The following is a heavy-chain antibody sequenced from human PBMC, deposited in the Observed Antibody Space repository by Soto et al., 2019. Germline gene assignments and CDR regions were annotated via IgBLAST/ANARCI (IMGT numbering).Heavy chain of an antibody. D-gene: IGHD2-15*01. V-gene: IGHV1-46*01. CDR1: GSTFTSYG. CDR3: ARDRVVESHSFSFEY. CDR2: INPSDGST. J-gene: IGHJ4*02. Sequence: ASVKVSCNSSGSTFTSYGIICVRHPPGQGLELMGIINPSDGSTTYTQKFQGRVTMTRDTSTSTVYMEVSSLRSEDTAVYYCARDRVVESHSFSFEYWGQGTLVTVSS.